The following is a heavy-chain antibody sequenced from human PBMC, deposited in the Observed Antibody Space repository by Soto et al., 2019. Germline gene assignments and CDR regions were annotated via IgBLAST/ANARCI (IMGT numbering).Heavy chain of an antibody. Sequence: QVQLVQSGAEVKKPGASVKVSCKASGYTFTSCYMHWVRQAPGQGLEWVGIINPTEGSATYAQRCRGRVTMTRDTSTSTVYVELSSLRSDDTAVYFCARAGNAYYLYYMDVWGKGTTVTVSS. V-gene: IGHV1-46*03. CDR2: INPTEGSA. CDR3: ARAGNAYYLYYMDV. J-gene: IGHJ6*03. CDR1: GYTFTSCY. D-gene: IGHD1-1*01.